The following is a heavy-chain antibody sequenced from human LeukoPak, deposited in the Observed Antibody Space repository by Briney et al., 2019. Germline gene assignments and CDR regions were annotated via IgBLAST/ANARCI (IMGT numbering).Heavy chain of an antibody. D-gene: IGHD5-12*01. CDR2: IGTAGDT. CDR3: ARRGYDYDSFDI. Sequence: PGGSLRLSCAASGFTFSSYDMHWVRQATGKGLEWVSAIGTAGDTYYPGSVKGRFTNSRENAKNSLYLQMNSLRAGDTGVYYWARRGYDYDSFDIWGQGAMVTVSS. V-gene: IGHV3-13*01. CDR1: GFTFSSYD. J-gene: IGHJ3*02.